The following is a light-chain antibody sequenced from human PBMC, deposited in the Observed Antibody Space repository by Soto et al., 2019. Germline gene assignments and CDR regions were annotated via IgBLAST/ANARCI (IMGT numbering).Light chain of an antibody. V-gene: IGLV2-14*01. Sequence: QSVLTQPASVSGSPGQSITISCTGTSSDVGGYNSVSWYRQDPGKAPKLMIYDVTNRPSGVSNRFSGSKSGNTASLTISGLQAEDEADYYCSSYTSGSTLPWVFGTGTKVTVL. CDR3: SSYTSGSTLPWV. CDR1: SSDVGGYNS. J-gene: IGLJ1*01. CDR2: DVT.